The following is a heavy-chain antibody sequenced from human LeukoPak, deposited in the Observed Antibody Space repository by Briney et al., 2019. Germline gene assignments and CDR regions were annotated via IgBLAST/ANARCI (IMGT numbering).Heavy chain of an antibody. CDR3: ARVRSGYDYYYGMDV. CDR1: GVSISSYY. CDR2: IYYSGST. V-gene: IGHV4-59*01. Sequence: SETLSLTCTVSGVSISSYYWSWIRQPPGKGLEWIGYIYYSGSTNYNPSLKSRVTISVDTSKNQFSLKLSSVTAADTAVYYCARVRSGYDYYYGMDVWGQGTTVTVSS. J-gene: IGHJ6*02. D-gene: IGHD5-12*01.